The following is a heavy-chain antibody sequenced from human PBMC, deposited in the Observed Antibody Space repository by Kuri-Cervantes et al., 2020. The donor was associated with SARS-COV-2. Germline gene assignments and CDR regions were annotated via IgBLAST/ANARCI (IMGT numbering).Heavy chain of an antibody. CDR2: INPNSGGT. CDR3: ARSVPTSTSSSWHP. J-gene: IGHJ5*02. CDR1: GYTFTDFS. Sequence: ASVKVSCKASGYTFTDFSIYWVRQVPGQRLEWVGWINPNSGGTNSAQNFQDRVSLTRDTSINTAFMELSTLRSDDTAIYYCARSVPTSTSSSWHPWGPGTLVTVSS. V-gene: IGHV1-2*02. D-gene: IGHD2-2*01.